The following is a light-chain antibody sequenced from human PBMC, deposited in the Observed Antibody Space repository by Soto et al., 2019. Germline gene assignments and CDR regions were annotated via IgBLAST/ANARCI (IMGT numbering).Light chain of an antibody. CDR1: SSDVGGYKY. Sequence: QSALTQPASVSGSPGQSITISCTGTSSDVGGYKYVSWHQQHPGKAPKLLIYDVTDRPSGVSNRFSGSTSGNTASLTISGLQAGDEADYYCSSYTSSTTLVFGTGTKLTVL. J-gene: IGLJ1*01. CDR3: SSYTSSTTLV. V-gene: IGLV2-14*03. CDR2: DVT.